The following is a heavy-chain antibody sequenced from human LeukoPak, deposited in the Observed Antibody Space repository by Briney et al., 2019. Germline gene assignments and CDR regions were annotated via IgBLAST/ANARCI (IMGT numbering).Heavy chain of an antibody. CDR3: TTHYADSGSYNY. D-gene: IGHD1-26*01. V-gene: IGHV3-15*01. CDR2: IKGKTDGGTT. Sequence: PGGSLRLSCAASGFTFINAWMTWVRQAPGKGLEWVALIKGKTDGGTTDYTAPVKGRFIISRDDSKNTLYLQMDSLQIEDTAVYYCTTHYADSGSYNYWGQGTLVTVSS. CDR1: GFTFINAW. J-gene: IGHJ4*02.